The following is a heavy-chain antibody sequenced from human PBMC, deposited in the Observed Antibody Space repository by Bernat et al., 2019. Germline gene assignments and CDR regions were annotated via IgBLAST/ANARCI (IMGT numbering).Heavy chain of an antibody. V-gene: IGHV3-23*01. J-gene: IGHJ4*02. CDR3: AKDRDGDGDFLFDY. CDR2: LSRSGDNT. CDR1: GFTFRSYV. Sequence: EVQLLESGGGLVQPGESLRLSCAASGFTFRSYVMNWVRQAPGKGLEWVAGLSRSGDNTYYADSVKGRFTISRDNSKNTLYLQMNSLTAEDTAVYYCAKDRDGDGDFLFDYWGQGTLVTVSS. D-gene: IGHD4-17*01.